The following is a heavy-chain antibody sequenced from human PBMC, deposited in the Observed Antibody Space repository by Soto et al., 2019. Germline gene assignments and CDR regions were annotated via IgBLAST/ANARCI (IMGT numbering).Heavy chain of an antibody. CDR3: AKAPREQKLDPRFDP. CDR2: ISGSGGRT. CDR1: GFTFISYS. Sequence: PGGSLRLSGAASGFTFISYSMSWVRQAPGKGLEWVSAISGSGGRTYYADSVKGRFTISRDNSKKTLYLQMNSLRAEDTAVYYCAKAPREQKLDPRFDPWGQGTLVTFSS. J-gene: IGHJ5*02. D-gene: IGHD6-13*01. V-gene: IGHV3-23*01.